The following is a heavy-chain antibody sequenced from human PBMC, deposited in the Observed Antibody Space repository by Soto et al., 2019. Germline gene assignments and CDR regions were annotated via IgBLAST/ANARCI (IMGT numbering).Heavy chain of an antibody. J-gene: IGHJ6*02. V-gene: IGHV3-33*01. CDR2: IWYDGSNK. Sequence: GGSLRLSCAASGFTFSSYGMHWVRQAPGKGLEWVAVIWYDGSNKYYADSVKGRFTISRDNSKNTLYLQMNSLRAEDTAVYYCARDRYGGNYGSYYYYYGMDVWGQGTTVTVSS. D-gene: IGHD4-17*01. CDR3: ARDRYGGNYGSYYYYYGMDV. CDR1: GFTFSSYG.